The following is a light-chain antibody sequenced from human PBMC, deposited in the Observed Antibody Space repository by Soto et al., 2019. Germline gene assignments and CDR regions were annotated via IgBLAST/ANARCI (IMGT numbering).Light chain of an antibody. CDR3: QQRSNRPYT. Sequence: EIVLTQSPDTLAVSPGERATLSCRASQSVSSYLAWYQQKPGQAPRLLIYAASNRATGIPARFSGRGSGTVFTLTISSLEAEDFVFYYCQQRSNRPYTFGQGTKVEIK. CDR2: AAS. J-gene: IGKJ2*01. V-gene: IGKV3-11*01. CDR1: QSVSSY.